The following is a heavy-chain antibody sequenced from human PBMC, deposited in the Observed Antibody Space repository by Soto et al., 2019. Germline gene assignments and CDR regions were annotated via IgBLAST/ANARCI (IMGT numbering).Heavy chain of an antibody. J-gene: IGHJ4*02. V-gene: IGHV4-31*03. Sequence: TLSLTCTVSGGSISSGGYYWSWIRQHPGKGLEWIGYIYYSGSTYYNPSLKSRVTISVDTSKNQFSLKLSSVTAADTAVYYCARDSGYGDPFDYWGQGTLVTVSS. CDR3: ARDSGYGDPFDY. CDR2: IYYSGST. CDR1: GGSISSGGYY. D-gene: IGHD5-18*01.